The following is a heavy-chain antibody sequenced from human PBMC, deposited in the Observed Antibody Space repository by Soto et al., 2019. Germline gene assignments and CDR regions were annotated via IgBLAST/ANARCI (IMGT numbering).Heavy chain of an antibody. CDR2: INPSGGST. V-gene: IGHV1-46*01. Sequence: GASVKVSCKASGYTFTSYYMHWVRQAPGQGLEWMGIINPSGGSTSYAQKFQGRVTMTRDTSTSTVYMELSSLRSEDTAVYYCAAAPYSYGYLNYYYYGMDVWGQGTTVTVSS. CDR3: AAAPYSYGYLNYYYYGMDV. J-gene: IGHJ6*02. CDR1: GYTFTSYY. D-gene: IGHD5-18*01.